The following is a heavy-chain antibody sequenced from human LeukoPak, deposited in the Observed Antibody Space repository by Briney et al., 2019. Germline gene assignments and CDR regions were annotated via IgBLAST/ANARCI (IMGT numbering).Heavy chain of an antibody. CDR1: GFTFSSYA. V-gene: IGHV3-23*01. Sequence: PGGSLRLSCAASGFTFSSYAMSWDRQAPGKGLEWVSAISGSGGSTYYADSVKGRFTISRDNSKNTLYLQMNSLRAEDTAVFYCAKRYGDSTGWFFDFWGQGTTVTVSS. CDR2: ISGSGGST. J-gene: IGHJ6*02. CDR3: AKRYGDSTGWFFDF. D-gene: IGHD6-13*01.